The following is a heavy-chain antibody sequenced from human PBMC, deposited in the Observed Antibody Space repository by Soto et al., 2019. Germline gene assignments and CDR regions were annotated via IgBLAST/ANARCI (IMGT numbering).Heavy chain of an antibody. CDR3: AGPWNQQ. CDR1: GYTFTRYD. V-gene: IGHV1-8*01. J-gene: IGHJ1*01. D-gene: IGHD1-1*01. CDR2: MNPNSGNT. Sequence: QVQLVQSGAEVKKPGASVKVSCKASGYTFTRYDINWVRQATGQGLEWMGWMNPNSGNTGYAQKFQGRVTMTRDTSIRTAYMELSSLRDEDPAVYYCAGPWNQQWGQGTPVNVSS.